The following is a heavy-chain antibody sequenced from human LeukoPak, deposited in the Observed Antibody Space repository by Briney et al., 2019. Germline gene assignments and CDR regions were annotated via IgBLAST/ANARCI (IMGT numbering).Heavy chain of an antibody. Sequence: GGSLRLSCAASGFTFSSYSMNWVRQAPGKGLEWVSYISSSSSTIYYADSVKGRFTISRDNAKNSLYLQMNSLRAEDTAVYYCARDRCSSTSFFFDYGAQEPLVTFSS. D-gene: IGHD2-2*01. J-gene: IGHJ4*02. CDR3: ARDRCSSTSFFFDY. V-gene: IGHV3-48*01. CDR2: ISSSSSTI. CDR1: GFTFSSYS.